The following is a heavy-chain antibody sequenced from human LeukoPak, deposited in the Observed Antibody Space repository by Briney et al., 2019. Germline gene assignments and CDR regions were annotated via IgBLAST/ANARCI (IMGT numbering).Heavy chain of an antibody. V-gene: IGHV3-11*05. Sequence: GGSLRLSCAASGFTFSDYYMSWIRQAPGKGLEWVSYISSSSSYTNYADSVKGRFTISRDNAKNSLYLQMNSLRAEDTAIYYCVRGCSDTCYRFDYWGQGTLVTVSS. D-gene: IGHD2-15*01. J-gene: IGHJ4*02. CDR1: GFTFSDYY. CDR2: ISSSSSYT. CDR3: VRGCSDTCYRFDY.